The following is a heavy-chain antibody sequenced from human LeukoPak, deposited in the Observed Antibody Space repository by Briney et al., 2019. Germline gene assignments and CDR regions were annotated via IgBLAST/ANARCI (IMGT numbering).Heavy chain of an antibody. D-gene: IGHD3-16*01. CDR1: GGSISSYY. V-gene: IGHV4-59*08. CDR3: ARQIGVLGDYYYYYMDV. J-gene: IGHJ6*03. Sequence: SETLSLTCTVSGGSISSYYWSWIRQPPGKGLEWIGYIYYSGSTNYNPSLKSRVTISVDTSKNQFSLKLSSVTAADTAVYYCARQIGVLGDYYYYYMDVWGKGTTVTVSS. CDR2: IYYSGST.